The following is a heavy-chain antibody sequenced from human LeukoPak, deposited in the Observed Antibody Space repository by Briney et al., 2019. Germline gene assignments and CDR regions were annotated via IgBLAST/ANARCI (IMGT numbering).Heavy chain of an antibody. CDR1: GYISTSNY. V-gene: IGHV1-46*01. D-gene: IGHD5-24*01. CDR2: ISPSGGST. CDR3: ARDNSVRDEAWWFNP. J-gene: IGHJ5*02. Sequence: GASVKVSCKAFGYISTSNYMHWVRQAPGQGPEWMGVISPSGGSTTYAQKFQGRVTLTRDMSTSTDYLELSSLRSEDTAVYYCARDNSVRDEAWWFNPWGQGTLVTVSS.